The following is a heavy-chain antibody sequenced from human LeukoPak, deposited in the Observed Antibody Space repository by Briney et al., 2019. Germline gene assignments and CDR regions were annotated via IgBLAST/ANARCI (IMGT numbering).Heavy chain of an antibody. D-gene: IGHD1-26*01. J-gene: IGHJ5*02. CDR3: ARGGWELYNWFDP. CDR1: GGSFSSYY. Sequence: SETLSLTCAVSGGSFSSYYWSWIRQPPGKGLEGIGYIYYSGSTNYNPSLKSRVTISVDTSKNQFSLKLSSVTAADTAVYYCARGGWELYNWFDPWGQGTLVTVSS. CDR2: IYYSGST. V-gene: IGHV4-59*01.